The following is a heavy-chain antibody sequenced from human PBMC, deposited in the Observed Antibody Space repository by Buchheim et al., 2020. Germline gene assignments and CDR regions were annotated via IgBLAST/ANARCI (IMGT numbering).Heavy chain of an antibody. CDR1: GYTFTAYY. J-gene: IGHJ4*02. Sequence: QVQLVQSGAEVKKPGASVKVSCKTSGYTFTAYYIHWLRQAPGQGPEWMGRIFSTGGSRTYAQGFQGRVTMTSDTSTSTVHMELSSLTSEDTAVYYCARAPSSTWVFFGHWGQGTL. CDR2: IFSTGGSR. V-gene: IGHV1-46*01. D-gene: IGHD2-2*01. CDR3: ARAPSSTWVFFGH.